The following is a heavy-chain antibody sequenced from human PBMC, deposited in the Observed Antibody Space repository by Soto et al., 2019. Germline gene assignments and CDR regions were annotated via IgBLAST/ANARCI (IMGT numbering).Heavy chain of an antibody. CDR2: IDASDSYT. D-gene: IGHD3-10*01. CDR1: GYSFTSYW. J-gene: IGHJ4*02. CDR3: ATFSRVRGVMCLGSSFDF. V-gene: IGHV5-10-1*01. Sequence: GESLKISCKGSGYSFTSYWISWVRQMPGKGLEWMGRIDASDSYTNYSPSFQGHVTISADKSISTAYLQWSSLRASDTAMYYCATFSRVRGVMCLGSSFDFWGQGTLVTVSS.